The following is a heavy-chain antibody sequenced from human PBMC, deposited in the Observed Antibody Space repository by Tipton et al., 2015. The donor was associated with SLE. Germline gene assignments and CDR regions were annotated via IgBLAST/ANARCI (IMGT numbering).Heavy chain of an antibody. CDR3: VRDPSSSYTNWFDP. D-gene: IGHD2-15*01. Sequence: TLSLTCTVSGGSISSYYWSWIRQPPGKGLEWIGYIYYSGSTNYNPSLKSRVTISVDTSKNQFSLKLTSVTAADTAVYFCVRDPSSSYTNWFDPWGQGTRVTVSS. CDR2: IYYSGST. J-gene: IGHJ5*02. CDR1: GGSISSYY. V-gene: IGHV4-59*01.